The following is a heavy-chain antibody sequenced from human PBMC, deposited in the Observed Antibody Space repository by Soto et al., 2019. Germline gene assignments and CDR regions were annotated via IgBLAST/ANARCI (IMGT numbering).Heavy chain of an antibody. CDR2: NDNT. V-gene: IGHV1-18*01. CDR3: ARVMVVPAGMHEGVWFDP. J-gene: IGHJ5*02. CDR1: GYVFTKYP. Sequence: QVQMMQSGAEVKEPGASVKVSCKASGYVFTKYPIAWLRQAPGQGLEWMGNNDNTNYGKNFQGRLTLTTDTSTSTSDMELRDLRSDDTAVYYWARVMVVPAGMHEGVWFDPWGQGTPVTVSS. D-gene: IGHD2-2*01.